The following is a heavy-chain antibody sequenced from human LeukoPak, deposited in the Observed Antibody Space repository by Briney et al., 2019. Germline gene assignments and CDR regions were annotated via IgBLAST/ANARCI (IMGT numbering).Heavy chain of an antibody. CDR1: GFTFSSYA. J-gene: IGHJ4*02. Sequence: GGSLRLSCAASGFTFSSYAMHWVRQAPGKGLEWVAVISYDGSNKYYADSVKGRFTISRDNSKNTLYLQMNGLRAEDTAVYYCARSYGFDWGQGTLVTVSS. D-gene: IGHD5-18*01. V-gene: IGHV3-30*14. CDR3: ARSYGFD. CDR2: ISYDGSNK.